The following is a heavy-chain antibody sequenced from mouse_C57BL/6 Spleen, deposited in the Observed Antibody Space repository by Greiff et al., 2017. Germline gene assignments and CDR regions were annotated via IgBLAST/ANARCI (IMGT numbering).Heavy chain of an antibody. D-gene: IGHD1-1*01. J-gene: IGHJ2*01. V-gene: IGHV1-19*01. Sequence: EVQLKESGAVLVKPGASVKLSCKASGYTFTDYYMNWVKQSPGQSLEWIGVINPYNGGTSYNQKFKGKATLTVDKSSSTAYMEHNSLTSEDSAVYYCSRHYYGSSYYFDYWGQGTTLTVSS. CDR3: SRHYYGSSYYFDY. CDR1: GYTFTDYY. CDR2: INPYNGGT.